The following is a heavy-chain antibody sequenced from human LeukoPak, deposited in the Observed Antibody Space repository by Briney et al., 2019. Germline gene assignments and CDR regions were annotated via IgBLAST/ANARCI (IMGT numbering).Heavy chain of an antibody. CDR3: ARDLVGTHDY. CDR1: GYTFTSYG. CDR2: ISAYNGNT. D-gene: IGHD1-1*01. V-gene: IGHV1-18*01. Sequence: ASVKVSCKASGYTFTSYGISWVRQAPGQGLEWMGWISAYNGNTNYAQKFQGRVTMTRDASISTAYMELSRLRSDDTAVYYCARDLVGTHDYWGQGTLVTVSS. J-gene: IGHJ4*02.